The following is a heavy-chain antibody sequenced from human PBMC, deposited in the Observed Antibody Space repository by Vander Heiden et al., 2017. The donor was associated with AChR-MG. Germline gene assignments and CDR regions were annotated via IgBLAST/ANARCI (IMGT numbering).Heavy chain of an antibody. CDR1: GFTFSSYS. J-gene: IGHJ4*02. CDR3: ARDEVAGIDY. V-gene: IGHV3-48*01. Sequence: EVQLVESGGGLVQPGGSLRLSCAASGFTFSSYSMNWVRQAPGKGLEWVSYISSSSSTIYYADSVKGRFTISRDNAKNSLYLQMNSLRAEDTAGYYCARDEVAGIDYWGQGTLVTVSS. D-gene: IGHD6-19*01. CDR2: ISSSSSTI.